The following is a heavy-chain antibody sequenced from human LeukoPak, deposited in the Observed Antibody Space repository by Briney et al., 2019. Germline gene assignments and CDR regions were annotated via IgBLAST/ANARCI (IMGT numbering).Heavy chain of an antibody. J-gene: IGHJ4*02. V-gene: IGHV3-11*04. Sequence: GGSLRLSCAASRFAFSDYYMNWIRQAPGKGLEWISYISGSGNSIFYADSVKGRFTISRDNAKNSLYLQMDSLRDEDTAVYYCARSARSEDNDFWSGYFADWGLGTLVTVSS. CDR2: ISGSGNSI. CDR3: ARSARSEDNDFWSGYFAD. CDR1: RFAFSDYY. D-gene: IGHD3-3*01.